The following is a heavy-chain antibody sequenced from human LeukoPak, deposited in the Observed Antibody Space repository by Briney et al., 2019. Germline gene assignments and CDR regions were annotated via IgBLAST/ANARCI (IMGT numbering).Heavy chain of an antibody. Sequence: SETLSLTCAVYGGSFSNYYWTWIRQPPGKGLEWIGEINDSGSTNYNPSLKSRVIMSVDPSKNQFPLKVSSVTAADTAVYYCARVEQGYCADGVCQLGWFDPWGQGNLVTVSS. J-gene: IGHJ5*02. CDR2: INDSGST. CDR1: GGSFSNYY. CDR3: ARVEQGYCADGVCQLGWFDP. D-gene: IGHD2-8*01. V-gene: IGHV4-34*01.